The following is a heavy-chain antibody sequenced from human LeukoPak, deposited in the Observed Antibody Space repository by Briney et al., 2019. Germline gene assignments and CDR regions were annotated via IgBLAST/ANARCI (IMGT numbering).Heavy chain of an antibody. Sequence: SETLSLTCTVSGGSISSSSYYWGWIRQPPGKGLEWIGSIYYSGSTYYNPSLKSRVTISVDTSKNQFSLKLSSVTAADTAVYYCARQSRRSSSGFDYWGQGTLVTVS. CDR2: IYYSGST. CDR3: ARQSRRSSSGFDY. D-gene: IGHD6-6*01. V-gene: IGHV4-39*01. CDR1: GGSISSSSYY. J-gene: IGHJ4*02.